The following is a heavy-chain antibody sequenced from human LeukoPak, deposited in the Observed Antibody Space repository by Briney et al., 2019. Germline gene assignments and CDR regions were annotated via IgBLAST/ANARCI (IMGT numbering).Heavy chain of an antibody. D-gene: IGHD5-12*01. Sequence: ASVKVSCKASGYTFTSYDINWVRQASGQGLEWMGWINPNSGNTSFTQKFQGRVTVTRSTSISTAYMELSSLTSDDTAVYYCARTSTGMRGGYDVWGQGTLVTVSS. CDR3: ARTSTGMRGGYDV. J-gene: IGHJ4*02. V-gene: IGHV1-8*01. CDR2: INPNSGNT. CDR1: GYTFTSYD.